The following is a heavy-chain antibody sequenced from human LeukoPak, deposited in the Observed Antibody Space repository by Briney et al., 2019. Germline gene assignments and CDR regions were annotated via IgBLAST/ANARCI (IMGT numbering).Heavy chain of an antibody. V-gene: IGHV3-23*01. CDR3: AKGSSASYYGGYFDS. CDR1: GFTFTKYA. CDR2: ISGSGDST. J-gene: IGHJ4*02. Sequence: GGSLRLSCAASGFTFTKYAMTWVRQAPGKGLEWVSTISGSGDSTYYADSVKGRFTISRDNSNNTVYLQMNSLRAEDTAVYYCAKGSSASYYGGYFDSWGQGTLATVSS. D-gene: IGHD3-10*01.